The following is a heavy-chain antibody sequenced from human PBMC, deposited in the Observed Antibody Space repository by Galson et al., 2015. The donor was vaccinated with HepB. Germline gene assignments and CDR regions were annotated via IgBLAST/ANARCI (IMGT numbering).Heavy chain of an antibody. CDR2: ISGSGGST. Sequence: SLRLSCAASGSTFSSYAMSWVRQAPGKGLEWVSAISGSGGSTYYADSVKGRFTISRDNSKNTLYLQMNSLRAEDTAVYYCAKPVVVPAARDYYFDYWGQGTLVTVSS. CDR1: GSTFSSYA. J-gene: IGHJ4*02. CDR3: AKPVVVPAARDYYFDY. D-gene: IGHD2-2*01. V-gene: IGHV3-23*01.